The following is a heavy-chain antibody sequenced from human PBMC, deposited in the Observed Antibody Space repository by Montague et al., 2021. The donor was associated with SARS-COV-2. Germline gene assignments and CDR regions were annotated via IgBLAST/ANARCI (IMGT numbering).Heavy chain of an antibody. Sequence: TLSLTCTVSGGSISSSSYYWGWIRQPPGKGLEWTGSIYYSGYTHYNPSLKSRVTISVDTSKNHFSLRLSSVTAADTAVYYCARSGSWGIFDPWGQGTLVIVSS. D-gene: IGHD6-13*01. J-gene: IGHJ5*02. CDR2: IYYSGYT. CDR3: ARSGSWGIFDP. CDR1: GGSISSSSYY. V-gene: IGHV4-39*07.